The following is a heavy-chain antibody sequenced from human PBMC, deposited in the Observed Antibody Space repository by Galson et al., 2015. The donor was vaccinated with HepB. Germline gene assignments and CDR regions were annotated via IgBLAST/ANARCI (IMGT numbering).Heavy chain of an antibody. V-gene: IGHV3-23*01. CDR3: AKDRSSVTKHHRFAEYFQH. CDR1: GFTFSSYA. D-gene: IGHD4-17*01. Sequence: SLRLSCAASGFTFSSYAMSWVRQAPGKGLEWVSAISGSGGSTYYADSVKGRFTISRDNSKNTLYLQMNSLRAEDTAVYYCAKDRSSVTKHHRFAEYFQHWGQGTLVTVSS. CDR2: ISGSGGST. J-gene: IGHJ1*01.